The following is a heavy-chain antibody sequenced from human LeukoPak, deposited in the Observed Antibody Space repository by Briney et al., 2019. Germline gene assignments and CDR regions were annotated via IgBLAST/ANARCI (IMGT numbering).Heavy chain of an antibody. Sequence: PGGSLRLSCAASGFTFSSYAMSWVRQAPGKGLEWVANIKQDGSEKYYVDSVKGRFTISRDNAKNSLYLQMNSLRAEDTAVYYCARERGTYYGSGSEYNWFDPWGQGTLVTVSS. CDR2: IKQDGSEK. D-gene: IGHD3-10*01. CDR1: GFTFSSYA. CDR3: ARERGTYYGSGSEYNWFDP. V-gene: IGHV3-7*01. J-gene: IGHJ5*02.